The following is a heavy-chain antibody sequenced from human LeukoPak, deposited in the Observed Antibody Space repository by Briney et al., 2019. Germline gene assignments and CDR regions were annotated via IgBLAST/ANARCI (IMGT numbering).Heavy chain of an antibody. V-gene: IGHV4-38-2*02. CDR1: GYSISSGYY. CDR2: IYHSGST. J-gene: IGHJ5*02. Sequence: SETLSLTCAVSGYSISSGYYWGWIRQPPGKGLEWIGSIYHSGSTNYNPSLKSRVTISVDTSKNQFSLELSSVTAADTAVYYCARDPGYYYDSSGYSSGDWFDPWGQGTLVTVSS. CDR3: ARDPGYYYDSSGYSSGDWFDP. D-gene: IGHD3-22*01.